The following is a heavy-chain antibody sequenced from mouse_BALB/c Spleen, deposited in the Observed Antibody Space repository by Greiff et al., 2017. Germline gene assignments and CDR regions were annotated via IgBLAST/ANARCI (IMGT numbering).Heavy chain of an antibody. D-gene: IGHD2-4*01. CDR2: ISNGGGST. V-gene: IGHV5-12-2*01. CDR3: ARHDYDWFAY. Sequence: EVQLVESGGGLVQPGGSLKLSCAASGFTFSSYTMSWVRQTPEKRLEWVAYISNGGGSTYYPDTVKGRFTISRDNAKNTLYLQMSSLKSEDTAMYYCARHDYDWFAYWGQGTLVTVSA. CDR1: GFTFSSYT. J-gene: IGHJ3*01.